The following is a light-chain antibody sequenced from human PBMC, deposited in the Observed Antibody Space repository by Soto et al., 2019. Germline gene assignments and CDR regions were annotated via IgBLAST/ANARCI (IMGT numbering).Light chain of an antibody. V-gene: IGKV3-20*01. CDR2: GAS. Sequence: EIVLTQSPATLSSFPGDRVTLSCRASQYINTRLAWYQHRPGQAPRLLIYGASSRATGISDRFSGSGSGTDFTLTISRLEPEDFAVYYCQQYGSSPATFGQGTKVDIK. CDR1: QYINTR. CDR3: QQYGSSPAT. J-gene: IGKJ1*01.